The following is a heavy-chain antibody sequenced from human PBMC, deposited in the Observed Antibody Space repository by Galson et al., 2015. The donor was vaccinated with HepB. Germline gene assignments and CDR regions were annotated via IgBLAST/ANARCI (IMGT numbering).Heavy chain of an antibody. CDR1: GFAFSSYS. CDR3: ARDSSGMARLDDAFDI. Sequence: SLRLSCAASGFAFSSYSMNWVRQAPGKGLEWVSSISSSSSYIYYADSVKGRFTISRENAKNSLYLQMNSLRAEDTAVYYCARDSSGMARLDDAFDIWGQGTMVTVSS. V-gene: IGHV3-21*01. J-gene: IGHJ3*02. CDR2: ISSSSSYI. D-gene: IGHD3-10*01.